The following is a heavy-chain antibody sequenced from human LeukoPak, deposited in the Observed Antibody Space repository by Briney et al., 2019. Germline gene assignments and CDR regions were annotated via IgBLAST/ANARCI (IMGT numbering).Heavy chain of an antibody. V-gene: IGHV3-30-3*01. CDR3: ARDELTGGDYFDY. CDR1: GFTFSSYA. J-gene: IGHJ4*02. Sequence: GGSLRLSCAASGFTFSSYAMHWVRQAPGKGLEWVAVISYDGSNKYYADSVKGRFTISGDNSKNTLYLQMNSLRAEDTAVYYCARDELTGGDYFDYWGQGTLVTVSS. D-gene: IGHD7-27*01. CDR2: ISYDGSNK.